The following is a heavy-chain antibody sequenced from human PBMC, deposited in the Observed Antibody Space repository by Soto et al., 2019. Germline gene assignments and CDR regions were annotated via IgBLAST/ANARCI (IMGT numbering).Heavy chain of an antibody. CDR3: AKDSFYHDSSGYYVCDY. D-gene: IGHD3-22*01. J-gene: IGHJ4*02. CDR1: GLIFSSSG. Sequence: GSLRLSCAASGLIFSSSGIHWVRQAPDKGLEWIASVSYDGSNKYYTHSVKGRFTISRDNSKNTLHLQMYSLRVEDTAVYYCAKDSFYHDSSGYYVCDYWGQGTLVTVSS. CDR2: VSYDGSNK. V-gene: IGHV3-30*18.